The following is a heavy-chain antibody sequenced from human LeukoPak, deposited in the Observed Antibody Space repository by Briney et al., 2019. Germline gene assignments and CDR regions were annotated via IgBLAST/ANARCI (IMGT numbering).Heavy chain of an antibody. CDR2: ISHNGGVT. D-gene: IGHD6-13*01. V-gene: IGHV3-30-3*01. J-gene: IGHJ4*02. CDR1: GFLFSAYA. CDR3: ARDEGHSTNWGLFDF. Sequence: GGSLRLSCAASGFLFSAYAVHWLRQAPGKGLEWVAIISHNGGVTDHTDSVKGRFSVSRDNSDYFLYLQMDNLRLDDTAVYYCARDEGHSTNWGLFDFWGQGSLVTVS.